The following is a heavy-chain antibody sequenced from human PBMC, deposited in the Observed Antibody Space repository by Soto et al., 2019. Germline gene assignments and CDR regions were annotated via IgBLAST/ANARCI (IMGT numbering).Heavy chain of an antibody. D-gene: IGHD2-8*01. J-gene: IGHJ4*02. CDR3: ASKTYESKGTFDY. CDR1: GGSISTSQW. V-gene: IGHV4-4*02. Sequence: QVQLQESGPGLVKSLGTLSLTCTVSGGSISTSQWWSWLRQPPGKGLEWIGEIYHSGSSNYNASLKSRVTISVDKSKNQFSLKVNSVAAADTAVYYCASKTYESKGTFDYWGQGTLVTVSS. CDR2: IYHSGSS.